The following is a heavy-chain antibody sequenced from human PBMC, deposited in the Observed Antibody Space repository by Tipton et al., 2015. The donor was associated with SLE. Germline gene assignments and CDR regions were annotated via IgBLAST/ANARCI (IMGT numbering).Heavy chain of an antibody. D-gene: IGHD7-27*01. J-gene: IGHJ6*03. Sequence: TLSLTCTISGGSLSSYYWTWIRQSPGKGLEWIGYVYVSGSTNYNPSLKSRVTISVDTSKNQFSLKLSSVTAADTAVYYCARSPPRPLGYYYYYYYMDVWGKGTTVTVSS. CDR1: GGSLSSYY. CDR3: ARSPPRPLGYYYYYYYMDV. CDR2: VYVSGST. V-gene: IGHV4-59*01.